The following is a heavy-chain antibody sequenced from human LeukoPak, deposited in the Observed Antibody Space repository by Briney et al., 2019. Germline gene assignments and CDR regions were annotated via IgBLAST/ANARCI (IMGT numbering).Heavy chain of an antibody. J-gene: IGHJ4*02. CDR1: AFTFSNYA. CDR3: ARLGGTLGY. V-gene: IGHV3-23*01. D-gene: IGHD3-3*01. Sequence: PGGSLRLSCAASAFTFSNYAMTWVRQAPGKGLEWISVIYGSGGSTYYADSVKGRFTISRDNSKNTLYLQMNSLRAEDTAVYYCARLGGTLGYWGQGTLVTVSS. CDR2: IYGSGGST.